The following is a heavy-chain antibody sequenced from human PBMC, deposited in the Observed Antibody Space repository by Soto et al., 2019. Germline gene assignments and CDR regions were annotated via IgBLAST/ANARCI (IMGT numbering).Heavy chain of an antibody. CDR1: GYSFANQA. CDR2: ISGRSGNS. V-gene: IGHV1-18*01. Sequence: QVQLVQSGTEVKKPGASVKVSCKTSGYSFANQAINWARQAPGQGLEWVGWISGRSGNSNYAETVRGRVTMTTDTSTGTAYLELRALTTDDTAVYYCARGYDSSAHFYPLGDGMDGWGQGTTVTVSS. J-gene: IGHJ6*02. D-gene: IGHD6-19*01. CDR3: ARGYDSSAHFYPLGDGMDG.